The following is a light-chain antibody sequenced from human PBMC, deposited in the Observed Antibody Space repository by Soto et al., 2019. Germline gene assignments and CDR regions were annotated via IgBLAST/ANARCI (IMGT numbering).Light chain of an antibody. CDR2: EVV. CDR1: KNDIGVYDF. Sequence: QSALTQPPSASGSPGQSVTISCTGTKNDIGVYDFVSWYQHHPGKAPRLIIYEVVHRPSGVPDRFSGSKSGNTASLTVSGLHEAEDADYFCSSYDTSNTYVFGSGTKLTVL. J-gene: IGLJ1*01. V-gene: IGLV2-8*01. CDR3: SSYDTSNTYV.